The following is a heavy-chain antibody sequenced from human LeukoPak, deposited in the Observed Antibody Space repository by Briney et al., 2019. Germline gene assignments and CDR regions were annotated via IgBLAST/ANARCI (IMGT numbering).Heavy chain of an antibody. J-gene: IGHJ4*02. Sequence: ASVQVSCKASGYTFTSYGISWVRQAPGQGLEWMGWISGYNGNTNYAQKLQGRVTMTTDTSTSTAYMELRSLRSDDTAVYYCARVGYDFWSGYYTNFDYWGQGTLVTVSS. CDR2: ISGYNGNT. CDR1: GYTFTSYG. D-gene: IGHD3-3*01. CDR3: ARVGYDFWSGYYTNFDY. V-gene: IGHV1-18*01.